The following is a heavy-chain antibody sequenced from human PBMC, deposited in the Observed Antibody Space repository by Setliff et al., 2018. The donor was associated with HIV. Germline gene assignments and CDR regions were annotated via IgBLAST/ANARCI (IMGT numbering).Heavy chain of an antibody. D-gene: IGHD2-2*01. J-gene: IGHJ6*02. V-gene: IGHV4-34*01. CDR1: GGSLSYYY. Sequence: SETLSLTCSIYGGSLSYYYWSWLRQSPGKGLEWIGEVFDSGSVNYNPSLKSRVTISVDTSKKEFSLKLASVTAADTAVYFCARGRDCDSSNCLLRYYYNYGLDVWGQGTTVTVSS. CDR2: VFDSGSV. CDR3: ARGRDCDSSNCLLRYYYNYGLDV.